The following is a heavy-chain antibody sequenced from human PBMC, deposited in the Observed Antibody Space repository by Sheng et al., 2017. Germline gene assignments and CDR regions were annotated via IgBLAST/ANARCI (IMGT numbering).Heavy chain of an antibody. CDR3: ARGVTGTTWSFDC. Sequence: EVQLLESGGGLVQPGGSLRLSCAASGFTFDDYGMSWVRQAPGKGLEWVSGINWNGGSTGYVDSVKGRFTISRDNAKNSLYLQMNSLRGEDTALYHCARGVTGTTWSFDCWGQGTLVTVSP. CDR2: INWNGGST. CDR1: GFTFDDYG. J-gene: IGHJ4*02. D-gene: IGHD1-7*01. V-gene: IGHV3-20*01.